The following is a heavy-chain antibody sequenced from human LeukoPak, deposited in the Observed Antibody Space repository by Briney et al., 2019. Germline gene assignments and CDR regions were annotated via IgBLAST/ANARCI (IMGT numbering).Heavy chain of an antibody. CDR3: VRDSSGFDY. J-gene: IGHJ4*02. CDR1: GFTFTSYW. Sequence: GGSLRLSCAASGFTFTSYWMSWVRQAPGKGLEWVANINQDGSEKYYVDSVKGRFTISRDNAKNSLFLHMNSLRAEDTAVYYCVRDSSGFDYWGQGTLVTVSS. D-gene: IGHD6-19*01. CDR2: INQDGSEK. V-gene: IGHV3-7*01.